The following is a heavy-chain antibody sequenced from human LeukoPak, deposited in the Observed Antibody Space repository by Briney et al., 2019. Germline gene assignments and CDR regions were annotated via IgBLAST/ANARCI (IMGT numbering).Heavy chain of an antibody. V-gene: IGHV3-74*01. CDR2: INSDGSGT. CDR1: GFTFSTYW. Sequence: PGGSLRLSCAASGFTFSTYWMHWVRQGPGKGLVWVSHINSDGSGTSYADSVKGRFTISRDNAKNTLYLQMNSLRVEDTAVYYCARPPAYDSRNYYFAYWGQGILVTV. CDR3: ARPPAYDSRNYYFAY. J-gene: IGHJ4*02. D-gene: IGHD3-22*01.